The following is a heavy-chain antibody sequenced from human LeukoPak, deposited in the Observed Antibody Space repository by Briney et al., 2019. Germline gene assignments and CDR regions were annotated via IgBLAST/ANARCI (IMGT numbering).Heavy chain of an antibody. J-gene: IGHJ4*02. CDR3: AKPPGYSSGWYPFDY. CDR2: ISGSGGTI. Sequence: GGSLRLSCAASGLTFSNYAMSWVRQAPGKGLEWVSAISGSGGTIYSADSVRGRFTISRDNSKNTLYLQMNSLRAEDTAVYYCAKPPGYSSGWYPFDYWGQGTLVTVSS. V-gene: IGHV3-23*01. CDR1: GLTFSNYA. D-gene: IGHD6-19*01.